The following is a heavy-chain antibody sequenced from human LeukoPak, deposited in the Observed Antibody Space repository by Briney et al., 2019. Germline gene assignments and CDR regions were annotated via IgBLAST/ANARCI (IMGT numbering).Heavy chain of an antibody. Sequence: ASVKVSRKASGGTFSSYAISWVRQAPGQGLEWMGGIIPIFGTANYAQKFQGRVTITADESTSTAYMELSSLRSEDTAVYYCARGQVKYNWNYGRNWFDPWGQGTLVTVSS. CDR1: GGTFSSYA. CDR2: IIPIFGTA. CDR3: ARGQVKYNWNYGRNWFDP. V-gene: IGHV1-69*13. J-gene: IGHJ5*02. D-gene: IGHD1-7*01.